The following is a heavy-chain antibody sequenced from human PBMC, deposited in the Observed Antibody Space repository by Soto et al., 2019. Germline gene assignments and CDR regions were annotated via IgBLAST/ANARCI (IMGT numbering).Heavy chain of an antibody. J-gene: IGHJ3*02. CDR3: AKGLLAIVGTTLPRDAFNI. V-gene: IGHV3-30*18. CDR1: GFSFTTYV. Sequence: GGSLRLSCAAPGFSFTTYVMHWVRQAPGKGLEWVAVISHDGSYKYYGDAVKGRFTISRDTSKNAVYLEMNSLRPEDTAVYYCAKGLLAIVGTTLPRDAFNIWGQGTMVTVSS. D-gene: IGHD1-26*01. CDR2: ISHDGSYK.